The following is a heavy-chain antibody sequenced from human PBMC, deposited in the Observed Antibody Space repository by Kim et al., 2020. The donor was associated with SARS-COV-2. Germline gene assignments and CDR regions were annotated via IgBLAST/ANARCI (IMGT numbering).Heavy chain of an antibody. CDR1: GYTFTSYG. V-gene: IGHV1-18*04. J-gene: IGHJ6*02. CDR2: ISAYNGNT. Sequence: ASVKVSCKASGYTFTSYGISWVRQAPGQGLEWMGWISAYNGNTNYAQKLQGRVTMTTDTSTSTAYMELRSLRSDDTAVYYCARTTGTTPYYYYGMDVWGQGTTVTVSS. CDR3: ARTTGTTPYYYYGMDV. D-gene: IGHD1-7*01.